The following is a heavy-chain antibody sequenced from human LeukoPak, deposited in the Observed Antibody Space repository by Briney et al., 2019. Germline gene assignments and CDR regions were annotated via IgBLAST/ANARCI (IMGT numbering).Heavy chain of an antibody. Sequence: GGSLRLSCAASGFTFDDYAMHWVRQAPGKGLEWVSGISWNSGSIGYADSVKGRFTISRDNAKNSLYLQMNSLRAEDTAVYYCARDDCSSISCYHNWFDSWGQGTLVTVSS. CDR1: GFTFDDYA. CDR2: ISWNSGSI. J-gene: IGHJ5*01. D-gene: IGHD2-2*01. CDR3: ARDDCSSISCYHNWFDS. V-gene: IGHV3-9*01.